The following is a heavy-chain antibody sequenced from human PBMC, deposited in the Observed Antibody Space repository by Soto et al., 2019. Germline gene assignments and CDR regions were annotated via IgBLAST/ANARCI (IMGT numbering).Heavy chain of an antibody. J-gene: IGHJ4*02. Sequence: QVQLVQSGAEVKKPGASVKVSCKASGYTFTSYAMHWVRQAPGQRLEWMGWINAGNGNTKYSQKFQGRVTITRDTSASTAYMELSSLRSEDTAVYYCAGALEYYYDSSGLRYWGQGTLVTVSS. CDR3: AGALEYYYDSSGLRY. CDR1: GYTFTSYA. CDR2: INAGNGNT. D-gene: IGHD3-22*01. V-gene: IGHV1-3*01.